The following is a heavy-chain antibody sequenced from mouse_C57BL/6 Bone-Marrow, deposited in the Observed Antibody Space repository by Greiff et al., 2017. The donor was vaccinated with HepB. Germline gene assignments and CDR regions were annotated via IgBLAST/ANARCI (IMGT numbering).Heavy chain of an antibody. Sequence: VQLQQSGTVLARPGASVKMSCKTSGYTFTSYWMHWVKQRPGQGLEWIGAIYPGNSDTSYNQKFKGKAKLTAVTSASTAYMELSSLTNEDSAVYYCTRCDGNYAYYFDYWGQGTTLTVSS. CDR3: TRCDGNYAYYFDY. CDR2: IYPGNSDT. CDR1: GYTFTSYW. D-gene: IGHD2-1*01. V-gene: IGHV1-5*01. J-gene: IGHJ2*01.